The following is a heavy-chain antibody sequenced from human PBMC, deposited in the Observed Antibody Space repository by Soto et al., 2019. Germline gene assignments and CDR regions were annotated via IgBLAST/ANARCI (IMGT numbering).Heavy chain of an antibody. D-gene: IGHD1-26*01. J-gene: IGHJ4*02. CDR1: GFIFRTDA. CDR3: AKDLRPDGRYDLYY. V-gene: IGHV3-23*01. Sequence: GGSLRLSCAASGFIFRTDAMNWVRQAPGKGLEWVSVMVGDGSSSDYADSVRGRFTISRDNSKNTLYLQMNSLRVEDTAVYYCAKDLRPDGRYDLYYWGQGTLVTVSS. CDR2: MVGDGSSS.